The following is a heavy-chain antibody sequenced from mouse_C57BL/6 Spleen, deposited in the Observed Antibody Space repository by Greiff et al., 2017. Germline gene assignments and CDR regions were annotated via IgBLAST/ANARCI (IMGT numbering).Heavy chain of an antibody. CDR1: GYTFTDYY. CDR3: ARGYSFYDGYYAMDY. D-gene: IGHD2-3*01. J-gene: IGHJ4*01. CDR2: INPNNGGT. V-gene: IGHV1-26*01. Sequence: EVQLQQSGPELVKPGASVKISCKASGYTFTDYYMNWVKQSHGKSLEWIGDINPNNGGTSYNQKFKGKATLTVDKSSSTAYMELRSLTSEDSAVYYCARGYSFYDGYYAMDYWGQGTSVTVSS.